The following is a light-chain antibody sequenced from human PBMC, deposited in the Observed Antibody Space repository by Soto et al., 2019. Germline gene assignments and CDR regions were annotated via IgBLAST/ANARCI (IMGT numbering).Light chain of an antibody. Sequence: EIVLTQSPGTLSLSPGERATLSCGASQTITNNYLAWYQQKPGQAPRLLIYLASNRAAGIPDRFSGSGSGADFTLTINRLEPEDFAVYHCQQYGSSPWTFGQGTKVDIK. V-gene: IGKV3-20*01. CDR1: QTITNNY. CDR3: QQYGSSPWT. J-gene: IGKJ1*01. CDR2: LAS.